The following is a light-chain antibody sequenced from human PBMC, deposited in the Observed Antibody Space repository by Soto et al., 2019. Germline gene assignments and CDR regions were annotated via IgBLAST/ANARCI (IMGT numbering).Light chain of an antibody. CDR2: DAS. CDR3: QQRSNWPLT. CDR1: QSVSSY. V-gene: IGKV3-11*01. Sequence: EIVLTQSPATLSLSPGERATLSCRASQSVSSYLACYQQKPGQAPRLLIYDASNRATGIPARFSGSWSGTDFTLTISSLEPEDFAVYYGQQRSNWPLTFGQGTKVEIK. J-gene: IGKJ1*01.